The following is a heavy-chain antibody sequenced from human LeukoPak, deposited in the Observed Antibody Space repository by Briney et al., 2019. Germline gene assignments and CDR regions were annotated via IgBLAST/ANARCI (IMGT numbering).Heavy chain of an antibody. V-gene: IGHV3-30*02. Sequence: GGSLRLSCVASGFTFSSFGMHWVRQAPGKGLEWVAFIRFDGSNKYYADSVKGRFTISRDNSKNTLYLQMNSLRPEDTAVYYCAKHKNDHGDYYYMDVWGKGTTVTVSS. CDR3: AKHKNDHGDYYYMDV. CDR1: GFTFSSFG. D-gene: IGHD4-17*01. CDR2: IRFDGSNK. J-gene: IGHJ6*03.